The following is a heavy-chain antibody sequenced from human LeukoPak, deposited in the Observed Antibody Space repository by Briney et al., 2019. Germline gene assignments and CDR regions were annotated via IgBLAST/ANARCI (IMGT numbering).Heavy chain of an antibody. CDR1: GFTFSSYG. V-gene: IGHV3-30*03. CDR3: ARGGTGHYYASGTYYQSYYFDY. CDR2: ISYDGSNK. D-gene: IGHD3-10*01. Sequence: PGRSLRLSCAASGFTFSSYGMHWVRQAPGKGLEWVAVISYDGSNKYYADSVKGRFSISRDNSKNTLYLQMNSLRPEDTAVYYCARGGTGHYYASGTYYQSYYFDYWGQGSLVTVSS. J-gene: IGHJ4*02.